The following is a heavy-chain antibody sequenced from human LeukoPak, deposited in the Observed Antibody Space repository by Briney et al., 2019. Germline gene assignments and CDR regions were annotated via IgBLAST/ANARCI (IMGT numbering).Heavy chain of an antibody. CDR1: GFSFGNYW. Sequence: GGSLRLSCAASGFSFGNYWMYWVRQAPGKGLVWVSRINSNGRSINYADSVKGRFTISRDNTKNTLYLQMNSLRAEDTAVYYCARGGYGALDRYMDAWGKGTTVTVSS. D-gene: IGHD4-17*01. V-gene: IGHV3-74*01. CDR2: INSNGRSI. J-gene: IGHJ6*03. CDR3: ARGGYGALDRYMDA.